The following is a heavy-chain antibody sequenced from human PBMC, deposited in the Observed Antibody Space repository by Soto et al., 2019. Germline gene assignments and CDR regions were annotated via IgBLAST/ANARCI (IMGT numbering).Heavy chain of an antibody. V-gene: IGHV4-34*01. CDR1: GGSFSGYY. CDR3: ARVTLITIFGVVIPDWFDP. Sequence: SETLSLTCAVYGGSFSGYYWSWIRQPPGKGLEWIGEINHSGSTNYNPSLKSRVTISVDTSKNQFSLKLSSVTAADTAVYYCARVTLITIFGVVIPDWFDPWGQGTLVTVSS. CDR2: INHSGST. D-gene: IGHD3-3*01. J-gene: IGHJ5*02.